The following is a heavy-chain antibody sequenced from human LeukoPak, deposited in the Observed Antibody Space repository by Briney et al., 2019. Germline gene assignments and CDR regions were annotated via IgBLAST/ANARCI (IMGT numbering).Heavy chain of an antibody. CDR1: GFTFSSYG. V-gene: IGHV3-30*18. CDR2: ISYDGSNK. Sequence: GGSLRLSCAASGFTFSSYGMHWVRQAPGKGLEWVAVISYDGSNKYYADSVKGRFTISRDNSKNTLYLQMNSLRAEDTAVYYCANRGYSYDLLDYWGQGTLVTVSS. D-gene: IGHD5-18*01. CDR3: ANRGYSYDLLDY. J-gene: IGHJ4*02.